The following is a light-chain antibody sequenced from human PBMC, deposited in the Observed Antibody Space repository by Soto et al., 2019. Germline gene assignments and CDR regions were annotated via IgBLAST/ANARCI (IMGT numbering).Light chain of an antibody. CDR1: SSDVGGYNY. J-gene: IGLJ1*01. CDR3: SSYTSSSTV. Sequence: QSLLTQPASVSGSPGQSITISCTGASSDVGGYNYVSWYQQHPGKAPKLMIYDVSNRPSGVSNRFSGSKSGNTASLTISGLQAEDEAEYYCSSYTSSSTVFGTGTKITVL. CDR2: DVS. V-gene: IGLV2-14*01.